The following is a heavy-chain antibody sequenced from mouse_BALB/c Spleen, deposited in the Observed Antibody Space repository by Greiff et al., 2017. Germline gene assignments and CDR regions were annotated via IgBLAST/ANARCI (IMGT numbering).Heavy chain of an antibody. J-gene: IGHJ3*01. CDR2: INPSNGRT. D-gene: IGHD1-1*01. CDR3: ARWGTTPFAY. Sequence: QVQLQQSGAELVKPGASVKLSCKASGYTFTSYWMHWVKQRPGQGLEWIGEINPSNGRTNYNEKFKSKATLTVDKSSSTAYMQLSSLTSEDSAVYYCARWGTTPFAYWGQGTLVTVSA. CDR1: GYTFTSYW. V-gene: IGHV1S81*02.